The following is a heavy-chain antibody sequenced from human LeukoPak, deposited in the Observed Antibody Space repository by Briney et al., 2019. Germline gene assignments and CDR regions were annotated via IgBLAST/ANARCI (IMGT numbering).Heavy chain of an antibody. J-gene: IGHJ5*02. CDR3: ARAYFSSWYMNWFDP. D-gene: IGHD6-13*01. CDR1: GGSISGANYY. CDR2: IYTSGST. Sequence: SQTLSLTCTVSGGSISGANYYWTWIRQPAGKGLEWIGRIYTSGSTHYDPSLKSRVTISVDTSKNQFSLKLSSVTAADTAVYYCARAYFSSWYMNWFDPWGQGTLVTVSS. V-gene: IGHV4-61*02.